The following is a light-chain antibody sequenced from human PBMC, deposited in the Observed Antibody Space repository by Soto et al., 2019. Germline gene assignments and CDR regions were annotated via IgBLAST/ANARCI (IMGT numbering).Light chain of an antibody. CDR1: QSVSSN. CDR2: GAS. CDR3: QQFGSSPLT. J-gene: IGKJ5*01. V-gene: IGKV3-20*01. Sequence: EILLTQSPATLSLSPGERATLSCRASQSVSSNLAWYQQKPGQAPRFLIYGASTRATGIPARFSGSGSGTDFTLTISRLEPEDFAVYYCQQFGSSPLTFGQGTRLEIK.